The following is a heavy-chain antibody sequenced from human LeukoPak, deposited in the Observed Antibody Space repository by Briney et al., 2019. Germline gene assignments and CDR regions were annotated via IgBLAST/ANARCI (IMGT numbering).Heavy chain of an antibody. CDR3: ARDGVVTMELDY. CDR2: ISYDGRA. V-gene: IGHV4-39*07. D-gene: IGHD3-3*01. CDR1: SDSMSTKSYY. Sequence: SGTLSLTCAVFSDSMSTKSYYWGWVRQPPGTGLEWIGTISYDGRAYSNPSLQSRLTISIDASKNQFSLRLTSMTAADSAMYYCARDGVVTMELDYWGQGTLVTVSS. J-gene: IGHJ4*02.